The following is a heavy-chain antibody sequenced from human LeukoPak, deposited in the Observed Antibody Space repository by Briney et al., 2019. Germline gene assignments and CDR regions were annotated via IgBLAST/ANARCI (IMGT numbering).Heavy chain of an antibody. D-gene: IGHD5-18*01. V-gene: IGHV3-23*01. Sequence: GGSLRLSCAASGFTFSSYAMSWVRQAAGKGLEWVSSISSGGGGTYYADSVKGRFTISRDYSKNTVYLQMNNLRAEDTAVYYCAKDLYTYGTTPLDFWGRGIMVTVSS. CDR1: GFTFSSYA. CDR2: ISSGGGGT. J-gene: IGHJ3*01. CDR3: AKDLYTYGTTPLDF.